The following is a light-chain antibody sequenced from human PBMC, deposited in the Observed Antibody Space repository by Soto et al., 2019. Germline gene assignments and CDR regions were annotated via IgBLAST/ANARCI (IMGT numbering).Light chain of an antibody. J-gene: IGKJ1*01. Sequence: DIQMTQSPSTLSASVGDRVTITCRASQIIDTWLAWYQQKPGKAPKVLISKVSNLESGVPSRFSGNGSGTEFTLTISSLHPDDFATYYCQQYKSSWTFGQGTKVDIK. V-gene: IGKV1-5*03. CDR2: KVS. CDR3: QQYKSSWT. CDR1: QIIDTW.